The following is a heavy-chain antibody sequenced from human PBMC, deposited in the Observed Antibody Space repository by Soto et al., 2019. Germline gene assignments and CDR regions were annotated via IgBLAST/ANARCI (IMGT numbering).Heavy chain of an antibody. V-gene: IGHV3-21*01. J-gene: IGHJ6*02. CDR2: ISSSSSYI. D-gene: IGHD2-2*01. CDR1: GFTFSSYS. Sequence: GGSLRLSCAASGFTFSSYSMNWVRQAPGKGLEWVSSISSSSSYIYYADSVKGRFTISRDNAKNSLYLQMNSLRAEDTAVYYCAREYCSSTSCRGGMDVWGQGTTVTVSS. CDR3: AREYCSSTSCRGGMDV.